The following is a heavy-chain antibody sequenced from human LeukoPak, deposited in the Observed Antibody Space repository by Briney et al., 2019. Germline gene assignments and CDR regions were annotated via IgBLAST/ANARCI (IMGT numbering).Heavy chain of an antibody. J-gene: IGHJ4*02. Sequence: GGSLRLSCAASGFTFSDYAIHWVRQAPGKGLEYVSVISGNGGSTYYADSVKGRFMISRDNSKNMVYLQMGSLRAEDTAVYYCAKDRGIFGVVNPSIDYWGQGTLVTVSS. CDR2: ISGNGGST. D-gene: IGHD3-3*01. CDR3: AKDRGIFGVVNPSIDY. CDR1: GFTFSDYA. V-gene: IGHV3-64*02.